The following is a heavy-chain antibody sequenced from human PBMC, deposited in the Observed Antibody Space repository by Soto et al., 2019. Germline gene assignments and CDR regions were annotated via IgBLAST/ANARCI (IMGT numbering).Heavy chain of an antibody. CDR3: AKWPSIRPQGTGGH. J-gene: IGHJ1*01. CDR2: ISDAGSTA. Sequence: PGGSLRLSCAVPAFTFSAYWMNWVRQAPGKGLTWVCRISDAGSTATYTDSVQGTFVLSRDNAKNSLYLEMTTWSADDSGLNHRAKWPSIRPQGTGGHWG. D-gene: IGHD3-10*01. V-gene: IGHV3-74*01. CDR1: AFTFSAYW.